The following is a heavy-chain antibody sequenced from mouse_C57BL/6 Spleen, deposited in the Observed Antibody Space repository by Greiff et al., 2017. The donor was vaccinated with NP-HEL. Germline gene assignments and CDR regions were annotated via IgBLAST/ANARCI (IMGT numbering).Heavy chain of an antibody. CDR3: ARLGDYDVGGNAMDY. CDR1: GFTFSSYG. V-gene: IGHV5-6*01. CDR2: ISSGGSYT. D-gene: IGHD2-4*01. J-gene: IGHJ4*01. Sequence: EVMLVESGGDLVKPGGSLKLSCAASGFTFSSYGMSWVRQTPDKRLEWVATISSGGSYTYYPDSVKGRFTISRDNAKNTLYLQMSRLKSEDTAMYYCARLGDYDVGGNAMDYWGQGTSVTVSS.